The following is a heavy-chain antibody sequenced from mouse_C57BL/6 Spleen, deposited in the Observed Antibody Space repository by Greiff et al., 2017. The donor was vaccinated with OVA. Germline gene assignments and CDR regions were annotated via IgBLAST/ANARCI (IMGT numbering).Heavy chain of an antibody. CDR1: GYAFSSSW. CDR3: AVRRGDY. CDR2: IYPGAGDT. Sequence: QVQLQQSGPELVKPGASVKISCKASGYAFSSSWMNWVKQRPGKGLEWIGRIYPGAGDTNYNGKFKGKATLTADKSSSTAYMQLSSLTSEDSAVYFCAVRRGDYWGQGTTLTVSS. D-gene: IGHD2-14*01. V-gene: IGHV1-82*01. J-gene: IGHJ2*01.